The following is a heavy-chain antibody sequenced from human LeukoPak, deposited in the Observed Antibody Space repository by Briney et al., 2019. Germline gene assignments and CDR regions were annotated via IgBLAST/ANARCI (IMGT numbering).Heavy chain of an antibody. D-gene: IGHD2-2*01. V-gene: IGHV3-33*06. Sequence: GGSLRLSCAASGFLFSSYGMHWVRQSPGKGLDWVAATWYDESKTYYADSVKGRFTISRDSSENTLYLQMTSLRAEDAAIYYCVKDLVPAASSRWFDSWGQGTLVTVSS. CDR3: VKDLVPAASSRWFDS. CDR2: TWYDESKT. CDR1: GFLFSSYG. J-gene: IGHJ5*01.